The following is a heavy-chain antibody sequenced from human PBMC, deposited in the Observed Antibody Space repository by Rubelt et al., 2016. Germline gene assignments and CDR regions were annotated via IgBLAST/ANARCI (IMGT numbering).Heavy chain of an antibody. Sequence: VYGGSFSGYYWSWIRQPPGKGLEWIGEINHSGSTNYNPSLKSRVTISVDTSKNQFSLKLSSVTAADTAVYYCARDVYYDSSGDYFDYWGQGTLVTGSA. CDR2: INHSGST. J-gene: IGHJ4*02. CDR1: GGSFSGYY. D-gene: IGHD3-22*01. V-gene: IGHV4-34*01. CDR3: ARDVYYDSSGDYFDY.